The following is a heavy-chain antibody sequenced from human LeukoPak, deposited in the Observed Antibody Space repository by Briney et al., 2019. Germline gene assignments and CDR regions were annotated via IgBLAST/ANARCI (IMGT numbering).Heavy chain of an antibody. CDR1: GYTFTSYG. D-gene: IGHD3-3*01. V-gene: IGHV1-18*01. Sequence: ASVKVSCKASGYTFTSYGISWLRQAPGQGLEWMGWISAYNGNTNYAQKLQGRVTMTTDTSTRKAYMELRSLRSDETAVYYCAREQVDIRFLEWLGHNWFDPWGQGTLVTVSS. CDR3: AREQVDIRFLEWLGHNWFDP. J-gene: IGHJ5*02. CDR2: ISAYNGNT.